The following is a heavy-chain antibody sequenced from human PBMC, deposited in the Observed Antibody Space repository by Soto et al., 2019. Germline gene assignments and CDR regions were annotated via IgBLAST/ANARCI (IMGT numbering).Heavy chain of an antibody. D-gene: IGHD3-16*01. V-gene: IGHV3-23*01. CDR1: GFTFSSYA. Sequence: EVQLLESGGGLVQPGGSLRLSCAASGFTFSSYAMSWVRQAPGKGLAWVSGISVSGGSTSYADSVKGRFTISRDNSKNTLYLQMNSLRAEDTAVYYCASNTRYDPPDYWGQGPLVTVSS. CDR3: ASNTRYDPPDY. J-gene: IGHJ4*02. CDR2: ISVSGGST.